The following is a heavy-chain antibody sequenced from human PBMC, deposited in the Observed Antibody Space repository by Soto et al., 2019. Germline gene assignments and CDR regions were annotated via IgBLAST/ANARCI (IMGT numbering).Heavy chain of an antibody. Sequence: QVQLQESGPGLVKPSETLSLTCTVSGGSVSSGGYYWSWIRQPPGKGLEWTGYIFYSGSTNYNPSLKSRVTISLDTSKNQFSLKLSSVTAADTAVYYCARAPSESYSRLWYFDLWGRGTLVTVSS. V-gene: IGHV4-61*08. CDR1: GGSVSSGGYY. D-gene: IGHD1-26*01. CDR3: ARAPSESYSRLWYFDL. CDR2: IFYSGST. J-gene: IGHJ2*01.